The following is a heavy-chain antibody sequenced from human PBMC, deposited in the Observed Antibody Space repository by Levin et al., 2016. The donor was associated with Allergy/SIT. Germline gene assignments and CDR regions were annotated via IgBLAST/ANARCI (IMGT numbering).Heavy chain of an antibody. CDR3: ARSVHYDFWSGYSSNFDY. Sequence: VRQMPGKGLEWVSVIYSGGSTHYADSVRGRFTISRDNSKNTLYLQMNSLRAEDTAVYYCARSVHYDFWSGYSSNFDYWGQGTLVTVSS. CDR2: IYSGGST. V-gene: IGHV3-66*02. J-gene: IGHJ4*02. D-gene: IGHD3-3*01.